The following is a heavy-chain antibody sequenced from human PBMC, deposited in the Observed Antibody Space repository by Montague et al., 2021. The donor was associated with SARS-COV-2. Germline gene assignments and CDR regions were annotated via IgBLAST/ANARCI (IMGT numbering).Heavy chain of an antibody. CDR1: GGSISNYY. D-gene: IGHD6-19*01. V-gene: IGHV4-4*07. CDR2: LYTSGST. Sequence: SETLSLTCTVSGGSISNYYWTWIRQPAGKGLEWIGRLYTSGSTTXXSSXXXRVTMSVDTSKNQFSLNVTSVTAADMAIYYCARESGYSSGWRYYYVMDVWGQGTTVTVS. CDR3: ARESGYSSGWRYYYVMDV. J-gene: IGHJ6*02.